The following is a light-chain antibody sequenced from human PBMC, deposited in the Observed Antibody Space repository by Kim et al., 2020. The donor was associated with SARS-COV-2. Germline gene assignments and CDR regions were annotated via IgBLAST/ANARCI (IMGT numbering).Light chain of an antibody. Sequence: ASVGDRVTSTCRASQPISTFLNWYQQKPGKAPKLLIYAASSVDSGVPSRFSGSGSGTDFTLTISGLQPEDFATYFCQQSSTSPPYTFGQGTKLEI. J-gene: IGKJ2*01. CDR1: QPISTF. CDR2: AAS. V-gene: IGKV1-39*01. CDR3: QQSSTSPPYT.